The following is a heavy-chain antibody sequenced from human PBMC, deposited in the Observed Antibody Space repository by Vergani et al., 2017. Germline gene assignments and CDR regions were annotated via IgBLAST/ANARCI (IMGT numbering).Heavy chain of an antibody. D-gene: IGHD5-12*01. CDR1: GGSVSSGSYY. Sequence: QVQLQESGPGLVKPSETLSLTCTVSGGSVSSGSYYWSWIRQPPGKGLEWIGYIYYSGSTNYNPSLKSRVTISVDTSKNQFSLKLSSVTAADTAVYYCARGSYSGYDTTQYFDYWGQGTLVTVSS. CDR3: ARGSYSGYDTTQYFDY. V-gene: IGHV4-61*01. CDR2: IYYSGST. J-gene: IGHJ4*02.